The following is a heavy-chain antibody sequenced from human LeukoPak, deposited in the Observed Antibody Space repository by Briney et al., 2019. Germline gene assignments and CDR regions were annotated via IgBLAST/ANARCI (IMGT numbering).Heavy chain of an antibody. V-gene: IGHV4-31*03. D-gene: IGHD3-3*01. J-gene: IGHJ5*02. CDR2: IYYSGST. Sequence: SQTLSLTCTVSGGSISGGGYYWSWIRQHPGKGLEWIGYIYYSGSTYYNPSLKSRVTISVDTSKDQFSLKLSSVTAADTAVYYCASGVGHYDFWSGYYLWFDPWGQGTLVTVSS. CDR3: ASGVGHYDFWSGYYLWFDP. CDR1: GGSISGGGYY.